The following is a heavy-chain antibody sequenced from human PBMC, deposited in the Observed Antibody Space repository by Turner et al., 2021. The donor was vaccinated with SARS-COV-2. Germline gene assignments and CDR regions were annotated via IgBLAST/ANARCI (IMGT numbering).Heavy chain of an antibody. D-gene: IGHD6-6*01. J-gene: IGHJ4*02. Sequence: HVQLVQSGAEVKKPGASVTVSCKASGYTFTGYYMHWVRQAPVQGLEGMGWSNHNSGGTNYAQKLQGRVTMTRDTYISTAYMELSRRRSDDTAVYYCARALSSSSGDFDYWGQGTLVTVSS. CDR2: SNHNSGGT. CDR1: GYTFTGYY. CDR3: ARALSSSSGDFDY. V-gene: IGHV1-2*02.